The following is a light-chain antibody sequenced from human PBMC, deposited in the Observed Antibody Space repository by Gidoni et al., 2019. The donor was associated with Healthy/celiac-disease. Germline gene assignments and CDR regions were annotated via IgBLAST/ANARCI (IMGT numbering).Light chain of an antibody. CDR1: QSFLYSSNNKNY. J-gene: IGKJ2*01. CDR2: WAS. CDR3: QQYYSTPMYT. Sequence: DIVMTQSPASLAVSLGERSTIHCKSSQSFLYSSNNKNYLAWYQQKPGQPPKLLIYWASTRESGVPDRFSGSGSGTDFTLTISSLQAEDVAVYYCQQYYSTPMYTFGQGTKLEIK. V-gene: IGKV4-1*01.